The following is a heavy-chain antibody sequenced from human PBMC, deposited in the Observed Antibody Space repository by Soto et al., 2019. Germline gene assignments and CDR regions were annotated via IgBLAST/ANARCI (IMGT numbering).Heavy chain of an antibody. V-gene: IGHV3-74*01. D-gene: IGHD2-15*01. Sequence: VVSLRLSCSSSGFTFISYWIHWFRQAPGKWLVWVSRINSYWISTSYADSVKGRFTISRDNAKNTLYLQMNSLRAEDTAVYYSARKLVFVGCLEHWGKGNMVNVSS. CDR3: ARKLVFVGCLEH. CDR1: GFTFISYW. J-gene: IGHJ4*02. CDR2: INSYWIST.